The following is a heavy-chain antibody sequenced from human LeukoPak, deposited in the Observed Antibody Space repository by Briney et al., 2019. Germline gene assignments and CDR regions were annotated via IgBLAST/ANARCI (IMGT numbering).Heavy chain of an antibody. CDR1: GFTFTSSA. Sequence: SVKVSCKASGFTFTSSAVQWVRQARGQRLEWIGWIVVGSGNTNYAQKFQERDTITRDMSTSTAYMELSSLRSEDTAVYYCAAGAHYYYYGMDVWGQGTTVTVSS. CDR2: IVVGSGNT. V-gene: IGHV1-58*01. CDR3: AAGAHYYYYGMDV. J-gene: IGHJ6*02.